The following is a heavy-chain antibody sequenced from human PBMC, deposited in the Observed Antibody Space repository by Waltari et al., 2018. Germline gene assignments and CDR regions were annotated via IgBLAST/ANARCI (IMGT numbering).Heavy chain of an antibody. V-gene: IGHV3-30*18. Sequence: QVQLVESGGGVVQPGRSLRLSCAASGFTFSSYGMHWVRQAPGKGLEWVAVIWYDGSNKYDADSVKGRFTISRDNSKNTLYLQMNSLRAEDTAMYYCAKAQGGYCSGGSCYRYWYFDLWGRGTLVTVSS. CDR3: AKAQGGYCSGGSCYRYWYFDL. J-gene: IGHJ2*01. D-gene: IGHD2-15*01. CDR1: GFTFSSYG. CDR2: IWYDGSNK.